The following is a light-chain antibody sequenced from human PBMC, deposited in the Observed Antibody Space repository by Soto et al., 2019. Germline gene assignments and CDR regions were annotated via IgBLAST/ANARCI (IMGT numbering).Light chain of an antibody. V-gene: IGLV2-14*01. J-gene: IGLJ1*01. CDR1: SSDVGGYHF. CDR2: ELS. Sequence: QSALTQPASVSGSPGQSITISCTGTSSDVGGYHFVSWYQQHPGKAPKLMIYELSNRPSGVSNRFSGSKSGNTASLTLSGLQAEDEADYYCSSYTRSSTLYVFGTGTKLTVL. CDR3: SSYTRSSTLYV.